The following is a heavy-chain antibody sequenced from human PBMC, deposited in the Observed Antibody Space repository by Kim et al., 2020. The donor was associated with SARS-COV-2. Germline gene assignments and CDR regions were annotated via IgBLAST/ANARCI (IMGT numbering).Heavy chain of an antibody. D-gene: IGHD3-3*01. J-gene: IGHJ6*02. CDR1: GFTFSDYY. V-gene: IGHV3-11*05. Sequence: GGSLRLSCAASGFTFSDYYMSWIRQAPGKGLEWVSYISSSSSYTNYADSVKGRFTISRDNAKNSLYLQMNSLRAEDTAVYYCARDSLWGNVDYDFWSGYHNFYYYGVDVWGQGTTVTVSS. CDR2: ISSSSSYT. CDR3: ARDSLWGNVDYDFWSGYHNFYYYGVDV.